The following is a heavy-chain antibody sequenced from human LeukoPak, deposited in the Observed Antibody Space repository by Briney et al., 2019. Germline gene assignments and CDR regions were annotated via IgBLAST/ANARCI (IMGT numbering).Heavy chain of an antibody. D-gene: IGHD1-26*01. Sequence: GGSLRLSCAASGFTFSSYGMSWVRQAPGKGLEWVSAISGSGGSTYYADSVKGRFTISRDNAKNSLYLQMNSLRAEDTAVYYCARSTEWELFWFDPWGQGTLVTVSS. CDR3: ARSTEWELFWFDP. V-gene: IGHV3-23*01. CDR1: GFTFSSYG. CDR2: ISGSGGST. J-gene: IGHJ5*02.